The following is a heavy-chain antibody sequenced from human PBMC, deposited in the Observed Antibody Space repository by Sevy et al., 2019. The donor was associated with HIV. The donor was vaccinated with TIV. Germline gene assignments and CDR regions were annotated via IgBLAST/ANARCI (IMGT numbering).Heavy chain of an antibody. CDR3: TRDQWDHGSGSFYFAY. V-gene: IGHV3-53*01. CDR2: ISGGINT. Sequence: GGSLRLSCAASGFSVSSNSMSWVRQAPGKGLEWVAFISGGINTYYAESVKGRFTISRDNAENTLYVQMSSLKAEDTAVYYCTRDQWDHGSGSFYFAYWGQGALVTVSS. CDR1: GFSVSSNS. D-gene: IGHD3-10*01. J-gene: IGHJ4*02.